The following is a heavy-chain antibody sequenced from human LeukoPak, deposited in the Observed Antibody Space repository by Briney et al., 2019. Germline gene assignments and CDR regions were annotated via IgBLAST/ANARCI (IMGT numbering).Heavy chain of an antibody. CDR2: ISSSSSYI. V-gene: IGHV3-21*01. D-gene: IGHD6-19*01. J-gene: IGHJ4*02. Sequence: GGSLRLSCAASGFTFSSYSMNWVRQAPGKGLEWVSSISSSSSYIYYADSVKGRFTISRDNAKNLLYLQMNSLRAEDTAVYYCTEQIAVAGGFDYWGQGTLVTVSS. CDR3: TEQIAVAGGFDY. CDR1: GFTFSSYS.